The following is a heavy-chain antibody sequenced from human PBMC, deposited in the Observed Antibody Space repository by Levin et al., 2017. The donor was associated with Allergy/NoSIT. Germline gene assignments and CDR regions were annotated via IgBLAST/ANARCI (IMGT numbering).Heavy chain of an antibody. V-gene: IGHV4-30-2*01. J-gene: IGHJ6*02. D-gene: IGHD2-2*01. CDR3: ASRPGYCSSTSCYRYGMEV. CDR1: GGSISSGGYS. Sequence: LRLSCVVSGGSISSGGYSWSRIRQPPGKGLEWIGYIYHSGSTYYNPSLKSRVIISVDRSKNQFSLKLSSVTAADTAVYYCASRPGYCSSTSCYRYGMEVWGQGTTVTVSS. CDR2: IYHSGST.